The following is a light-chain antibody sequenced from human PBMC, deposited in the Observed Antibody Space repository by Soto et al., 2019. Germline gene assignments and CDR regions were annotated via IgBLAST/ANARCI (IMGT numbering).Light chain of an antibody. J-gene: IGLJ1*01. CDR3: CSFAGSYTGV. CDR2: DVT. V-gene: IGLV2-11*01. CDR1: SSDVGRYNY. Sequence: QSALTQPRSVSGSPGQSVTISCTGTSSDVGRYNYVSWYQQHPGKAPKLMIYDVTMRPSGVPDRFSGSKSGNTASLTISGLQAEDEADYYCCSFAGSYTGVFGTGTKVTV.